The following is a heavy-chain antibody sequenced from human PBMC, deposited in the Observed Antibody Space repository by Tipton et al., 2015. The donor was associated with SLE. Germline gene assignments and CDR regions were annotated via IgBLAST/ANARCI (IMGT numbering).Heavy chain of an antibody. CDR3: AGSMGRATVTLLDY. J-gene: IGHJ4*02. CDR2: IIPIFGTA. D-gene: IGHD4-17*01. Sequence: QLVQSGAEVKKPGSSVKVSCKASGGTFSSYAISWVRQAPGQGLEWMGGIIPIFGTANYAQKFQGRVTITADESTSTAYMELSSLRSEDTAVYYCAGSMGRATVTLLDYWGQGPLVTVSS. V-gene: IGHV1-69*01. CDR1: GGTFSSYA.